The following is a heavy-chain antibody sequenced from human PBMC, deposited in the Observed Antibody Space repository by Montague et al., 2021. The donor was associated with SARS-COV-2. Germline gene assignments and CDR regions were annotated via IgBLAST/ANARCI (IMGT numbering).Heavy chain of an antibody. CDR3: ARIPVSGTAMDQYYYYSGMDD. CDR1: GFSLSTSGMC. Sequence: PALVKPTKTLTLTCTFSGFSLSTSGMCVSWIRQPPGKALEWLALXDWDDDKYYSTSLKTRLTISKDTSKNQVVLTMTNIDPVDTATYYWARIPVSGTAMDQYYYYSGMDDWGQGTTVTVSS. J-gene: IGHJ6*02. V-gene: IGHV2-70*01. D-gene: IGHD5-18*01. CDR2: XDWDDDK.